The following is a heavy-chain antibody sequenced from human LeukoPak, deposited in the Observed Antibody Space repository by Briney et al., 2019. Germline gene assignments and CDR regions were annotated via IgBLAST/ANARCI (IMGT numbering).Heavy chain of an antibody. D-gene: IGHD1-14*01. CDR2: IYYSGST. V-gene: IGHV4-59*01. CDR3: ARGSFLTTDY. J-gene: IGHJ4*02. Sequence: SETLSLTCTVSGVSISSYYWSWIRQPPGKGLEWIGYIYYSGSTNYNPSLKSRVTISVDTSKNQFSLKLSSVTAADTAVYYCARGSFLTTDYWGQGTLVTVSS. CDR1: GVSISSYY.